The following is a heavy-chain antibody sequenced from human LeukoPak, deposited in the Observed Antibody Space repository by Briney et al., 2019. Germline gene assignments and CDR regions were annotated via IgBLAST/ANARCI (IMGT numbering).Heavy chain of an antibody. J-gene: IGHJ4*02. CDR1: GFTFSSYW. D-gene: IGHD6-13*01. CDR3: ARGRIAAAGYIDY. V-gene: IGHV3-7*01. CDR2: IKQGGSEK. Sequence: GGSLRLSCAASGFTFSSYWMSWVRQAPGKGLEWVANIKQGGSEKYYVDSVKGRFTISRDNAKNSLYLQMNSLRAEDTAVYYCARGRIAAAGYIDYWGQGTLVTVSS.